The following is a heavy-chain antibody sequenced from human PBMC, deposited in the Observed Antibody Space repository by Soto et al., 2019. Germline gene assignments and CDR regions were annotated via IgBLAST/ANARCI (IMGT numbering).Heavy chain of an antibody. CDR3: ARDKVVVVPAAPGPYYYYGMDV. Sequence: QVQLVESGGGVVQPGRSLRLSCAASGFTFSSYAMHWVRQAPGKGLGWVAVISYDGSNKYYADSVKGRFTISRDNSKKSLYLQMNSLRAEDTAVYYCARDKVVVVPAAPGPYYYYGMDVWGQGTTVTVSS. J-gene: IGHJ6*02. CDR2: ISYDGSNK. V-gene: IGHV3-30-3*01. CDR1: GFTFSSYA. D-gene: IGHD2-2*01.